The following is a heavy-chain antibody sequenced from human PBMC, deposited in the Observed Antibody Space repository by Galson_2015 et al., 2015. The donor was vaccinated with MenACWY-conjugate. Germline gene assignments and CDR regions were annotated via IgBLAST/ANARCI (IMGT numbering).Heavy chain of an antibody. CDR3: VRDEPDAMGAY. CDR1: GFTFSDSW. V-gene: IGHV3-7*03. Sequence: SLRLSCAASGFTFSDSWMSWVRQAPGKGLEWVGNIRRDGSEKYFVDSVKGRFIISRDNAKKSLYLQMSSLRAEDTAVYYCVRDEPDAMGAYWRQGTRVTVSS. D-gene: IGHD2-2*01. CDR2: IRRDGSEK. J-gene: IGHJ4*02.